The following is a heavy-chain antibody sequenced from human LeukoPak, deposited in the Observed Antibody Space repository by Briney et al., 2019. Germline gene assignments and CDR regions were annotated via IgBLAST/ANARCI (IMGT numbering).Heavy chain of an antibody. CDR1: GFTFNNYA. D-gene: IGHD2-15*01. CDR3: AKAPPAATNYYYGMDV. Sequence: PGGSLRLSCAASGFTFNNYAMTWVRQAPGKGLGWVLAVSGRGDSTYYADSVKGRFTISRDNSKNTLYLQMNSLRAEDTAVYHCAKAPPAATNYYYGMDVWGQGTTVTVSS. J-gene: IGHJ6*02. CDR2: VSGRGDST. V-gene: IGHV3-23*01.